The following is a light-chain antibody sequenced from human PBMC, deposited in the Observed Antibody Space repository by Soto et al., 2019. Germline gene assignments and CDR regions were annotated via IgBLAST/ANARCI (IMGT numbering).Light chain of an antibody. Sequence: EIVMTQSPATLSVSPGGRATLSCRASQSVGSSLAWYQLKLGQAPRLLIYAASDRATGIPGRFSGSGSGTDFTLIISSLEPEDFAFYYCQQGSTWPWTFGQGTKVDIK. CDR3: QQGSTWPWT. CDR1: QSVGSS. CDR2: AAS. V-gene: IGKV3-11*01. J-gene: IGKJ1*01.